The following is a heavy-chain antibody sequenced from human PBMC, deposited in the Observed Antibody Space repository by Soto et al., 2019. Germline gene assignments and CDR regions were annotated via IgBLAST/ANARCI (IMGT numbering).Heavy chain of an antibody. D-gene: IGHD2-21*02. CDR2: IHPSGGGT. CDR3: ARGGHIAVMTASFDY. CDR1: GYTFNTYY. J-gene: IGHJ4*02. V-gene: IGHV1-46*02. Sequence: GASVKVSCKPSGYTFNTYYLHWVRQAPGQALEWMGVIHPSGGGTTYAQKFLGRVTVTRDTSTSTVFMELSSLRSDDTAVYYCARGGHIAVMTASFDYWGQGTLVTVSS.